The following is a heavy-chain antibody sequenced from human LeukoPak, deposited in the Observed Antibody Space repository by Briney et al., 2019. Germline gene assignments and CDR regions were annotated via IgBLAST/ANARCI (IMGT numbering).Heavy chain of an antibody. J-gene: IGHJ5*02. Sequence: SETLSLTCTVSSGSISSYYWNWIRQTPAKGMEWIGEVNESGGTNISPSLRSRVILSVDTSKNQFSLKLISVTVADTAIYYCARGQGATVPQVGKNWFDPWGQGTRVTVSS. V-gene: IGHV4-34*01. CDR3: ARGQGATVPQVGKNWFDP. CDR2: VNESGGT. D-gene: IGHD1-26*01. CDR1: SGSISSYY.